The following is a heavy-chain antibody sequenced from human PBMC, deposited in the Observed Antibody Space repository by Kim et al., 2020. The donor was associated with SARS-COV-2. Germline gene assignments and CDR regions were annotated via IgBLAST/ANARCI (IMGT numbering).Heavy chain of an antibody. J-gene: IGHJ3*02. V-gene: IGHV4-59*08. D-gene: IGHD3-10*01. CDR3: ARHARFGEPLSPFVAFDI. Sequence: SETLSLTCTVSGGSISSYYWSWIRQPPGKGLEWIGYSYYSGSTNYNPSLKSRVTISVDTAKNQFSLKLSSVTAADTAVDDCARHARFGEPLSPFVAFDI. CDR2: SYYSGST. CDR1: GGSISSYY.